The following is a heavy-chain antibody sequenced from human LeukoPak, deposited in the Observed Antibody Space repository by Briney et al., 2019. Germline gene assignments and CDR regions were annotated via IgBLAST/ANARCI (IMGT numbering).Heavy chain of an antibody. V-gene: IGHV4-34*01. J-gene: IGHJ4*02. D-gene: IGHD5-18*01. CDR1: GGSFSGYY. Sequence: SETLSLTCAVYGGSFSGYYGSWIRQPPGKGLEWIGEIDHSGSTNYNPSLKSRVTISVGTSKNQFSLKLSSVTAADTAVYYCASTVDTAMVKGPTYYFDYWGQGTLVTVSS. CDR3: ASTVDTAMVKGPTYYFDY. CDR2: IDHSGST.